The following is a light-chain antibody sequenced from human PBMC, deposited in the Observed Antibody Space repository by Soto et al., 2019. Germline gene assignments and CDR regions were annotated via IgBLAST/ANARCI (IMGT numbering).Light chain of an antibody. Sequence: DIQMTQSPSSLSASVGDRVTITCRASQGISHFLAWYQQKPGKVPKLLIYAASILQSGVPPRFSGSGSGTDFTLTISSLQPEDVATYYCQKYNTVPRTFGQGTKVEL. J-gene: IGKJ1*01. CDR1: QGISHF. CDR2: AAS. V-gene: IGKV1-27*01. CDR3: QKYNTVPRT.